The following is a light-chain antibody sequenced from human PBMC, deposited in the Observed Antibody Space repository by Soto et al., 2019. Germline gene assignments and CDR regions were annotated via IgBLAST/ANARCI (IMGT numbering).Light chain of an antibody. Sequence: QSVLTQTPSASGSPGQSVTISCTGTSSDVGGYNYVSWYQQHPGKAPKLMIYEVSNRPSGVPDRFSGSKSGKTASLTVSGLQAEDEADYYCSSYAGSNMVVFGGGTQLTVL. V-gene: IGLV2-8*01. CDR3: SSYAGSNMVV. CDR1: SSDVGGYNY. J-gene: IGLJ2*01. CDR2: EVS.